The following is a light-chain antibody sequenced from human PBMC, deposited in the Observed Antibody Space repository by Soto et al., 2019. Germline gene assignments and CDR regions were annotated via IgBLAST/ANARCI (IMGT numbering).Light chain of an antibody. Sequence: QSALTQPPSASGSPGQSVTISCTGTSSDVGDVSWYQQHPGKAPKLMIHEVTKRPSGVPDRFSGSKSGNTASLTGSGLQAEDEADYYCSSYTGKNNLLFGGGTKLTVL. CDR1: SSDVGD. CDR2: EVT. V-gene: IGLV2-8*01. J-gene: IGLJ2*01. CDR3: SSYTGKNNLL.